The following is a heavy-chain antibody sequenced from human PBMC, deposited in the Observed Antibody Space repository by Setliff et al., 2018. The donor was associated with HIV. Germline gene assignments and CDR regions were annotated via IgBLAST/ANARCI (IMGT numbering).Heavy chain of an antibody. D-gene: IGHD6-19*01. CDR3: ARRQWLAANFDS. CDR1: RGSFSGYY. Sequence: SETLSLTCAVFRGSFSGYYWTWIRQAPGKGLEWIGDINHKGSTNYKSSLKRRVTISMDTSKNQFSLKLTSVTAADTAVYFCARRQWLAANFDSWGQGTLVTVSS. J-gene: IGHJ5*01. CDR2: INHKGST. V-gene: IGHV4-34*01.